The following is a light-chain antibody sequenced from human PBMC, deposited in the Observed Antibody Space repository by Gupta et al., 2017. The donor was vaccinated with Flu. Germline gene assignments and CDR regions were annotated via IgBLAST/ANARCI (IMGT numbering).Light chain of an antibody. J-gene: IGLJ3*02. V-gene: IGLV1-47*01. Sequence: QTVMSQPPSASDSPGQRITISCTGDDSNIRNNYVHWYQQVPGTAPRLVVYRNNKRPLGVPDRFSGSKPGTSASLAISGLRPEDEGIYYCAAWDDSLNGVMFGGGTKLTVL. CDR2: RNN. CDR3: AAWDDSLNGVM. CDR1: DSNIRNNY.